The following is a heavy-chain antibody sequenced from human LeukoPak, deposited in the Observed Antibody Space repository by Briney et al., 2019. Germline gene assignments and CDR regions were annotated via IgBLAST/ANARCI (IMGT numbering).Heavy chain of an antibody. Sequence: ETLSLTCTVSGGSISSYYWSWIRQPPGKGLEWIGYIYYSGSTNYNPSLKSRVTISVDTSKNQFFLKLSSVTAADTAVYYCARDSGDGYNSKLDYWGQGTLVTVSS. V-gene: IGHV4-59*01. CDR3: ARDSGDGYNSKLDY. J-gene: IGHJ4*02. D-gene: IGHD5-24*01. CDR1: GGSISSYY. CDR2: IYYSGST.